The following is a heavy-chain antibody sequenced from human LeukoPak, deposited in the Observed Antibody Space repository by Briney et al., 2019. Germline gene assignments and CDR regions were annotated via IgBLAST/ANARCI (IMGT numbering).Heavy chain of an antibody. CDR3: ARAGYCSSTSCYLYFDY. V-gene: IGHV3-30*02. J-gene: IGHJ4*02. Sequence: PGGSLRLSCAASGFTFSSYGMHWVRQAPGKGLEWVAFIRYDGSNKYYADSVKGRFTISRDNSKNTLYLQMNSLRAEDTAVYYCARAGYCSSTSCYLYFDYWGQGTLVTVSS. CDR2: IRYDGSNK. D-gene: IGHD2-2*01. CDR1: GFTFSSYG.